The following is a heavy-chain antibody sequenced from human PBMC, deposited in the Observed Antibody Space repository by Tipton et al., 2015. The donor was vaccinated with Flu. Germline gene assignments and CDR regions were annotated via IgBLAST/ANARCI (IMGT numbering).Heavy chain of an antibody. CDR1: GGSFSGYY. D-gene: IGHD2-2*01. J-gene: IGHJ6*02. CDR2: INHSGST. V-gene: IGHV4-34*01. Sequence: TLSLTCAVYGGSFSGYYWSWIRQPPGKGLEWIGEINHSGSTNYNPSLKSGVTISVDTSKNQFSLKLSSVTAADTAVYYCARVSCSSTSCYYYGMDVWGQGTTVTVSS. CDR3: ARVSCSSTSCYYYGMDV.